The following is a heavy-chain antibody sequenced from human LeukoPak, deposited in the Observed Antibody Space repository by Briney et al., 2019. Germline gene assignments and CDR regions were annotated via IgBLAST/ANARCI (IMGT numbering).Heavy chain of an antibody. Sequence: GGSLRLSCAASGFTFSSYEMNWVRQAPGKGLEWVSYISSSANTIYYADSVKGRFTISRDNSNNVLFLQMDSLRAEDSAIYYCGKDIVPDSGWDIDYWGRGTLVTVSS. D-gene: IGHD6-19*01. J-gene: IGHJ4*02. CDR1: GFTFSSYE. CDR2: ISSSANTI. V-gene: IGHV3-48*03. CDR3: GKDIVPDSGWDIDY.